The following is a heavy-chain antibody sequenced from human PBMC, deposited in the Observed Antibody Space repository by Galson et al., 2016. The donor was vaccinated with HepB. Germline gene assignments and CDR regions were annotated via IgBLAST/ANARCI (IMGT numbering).Heavy chain of an antibody. D-gene: IGHD1-26*01. J-gene: IGHJ4*02. CDR1: GFNFRAAW. CDR2: IHSKSDGGAT. CDR3: ATDLEQSGSYIY. V-gene: IGHV3-15*01. Sequence: CAASGFNFRAAWMTWIRQPPGKGLEWVGRIHSKSDGGATEYSPPVKGRSSLSRDDSRKTLYLQMNSLKRDDTGVYYSATDLEQSGSYIYWGQGTLVTVFS.